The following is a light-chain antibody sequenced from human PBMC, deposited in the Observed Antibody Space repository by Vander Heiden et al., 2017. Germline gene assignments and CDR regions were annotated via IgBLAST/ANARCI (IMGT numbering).Light chain of an antibody. V-gene: IGKV1-8*01. Sequence: IRMTQSPSSFSASTGDRVTITCRASQGISSYLAWYQQKPGKAPKLLIYAASTLQSGVPSRFSGSGSGTDFTLTISCLQSEDFATYYCQQYYSYPRTFGQGTKVEIK. CDR1: QGISSY. CDR2: AAS. CDR3: QQYYSYPRT. J-gene: IGKJ1*01.